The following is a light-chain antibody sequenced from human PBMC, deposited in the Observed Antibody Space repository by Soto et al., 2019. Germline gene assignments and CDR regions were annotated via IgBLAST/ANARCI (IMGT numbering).Light chain of an antibody. CDR1: SSDVGGYNY. J-gene: IGLJ3*02. Sequence: QYALTQPASVSGSPGQSITISCTGTSSDVGGYNYVSWYQQHPGKAPKLMIYEVSHRPSGVSNRFSGSKSANTASLTISGLQAEDEADYYCSSYTSSSTQVFGGGTKLTVL. CDR3: SSYTSSSTQV. CDR2: EVS. V-gene: IGLV2-14*01.